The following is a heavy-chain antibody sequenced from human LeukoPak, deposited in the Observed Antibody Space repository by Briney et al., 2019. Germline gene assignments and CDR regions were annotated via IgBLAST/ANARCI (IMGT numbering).Heavy chain of an antibody. J-gene: IGHJ4*02. CDR1: GGSMRNYY. CDR3: ARGRYYYDSTGLPHFDS. CDR2: MFYSGST. D-gene: IGHD3-22*01. V-gene: IGHV4-59*01. Sequence: PSETLSLTCTVSGGSMRNYYWSWIRQPPGKGLEWIGYMFYSGSTNYNPSLKSRVTISLDTSKNQFSLKLNSVTAADTAVYYCARGRYYYDSTGLPHFDSWGQGTLVTVSS.